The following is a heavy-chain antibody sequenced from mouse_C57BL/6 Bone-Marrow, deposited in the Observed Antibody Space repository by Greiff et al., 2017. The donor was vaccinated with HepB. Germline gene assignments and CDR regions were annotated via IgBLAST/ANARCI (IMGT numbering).Heavy chain of an antibody. CDR1: GFTFSDYG. V-gene: IGHV5-17*01. Sequence: EVHLVESGGGLVKPGGSLKLSCAASGFTFSDYGMHWVRQAPEKGLEWVAYISSGSSTIYYADTVKGRFTISRDNAKNTLFLQMTSLRSEDTAMYYCARGLVNYDYWYFDVWGTGTTVTVSS. J-gene: IGHJ1*03. CDR2: ISSGSSTI. D-gene: IGHD2-4*01. CDR3: ARGLVNYDYWYFDV.